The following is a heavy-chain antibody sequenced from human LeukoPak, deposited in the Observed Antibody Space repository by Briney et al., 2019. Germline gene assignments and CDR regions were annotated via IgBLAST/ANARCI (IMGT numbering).Heavy chain of an antibody. V-gene: IGHV1-2*02. CDR2: INPNSGGT. J-gene: IGHJ5*02. CDR1: GYTFTGYY. Sequence: GASVTVSCKASGYTFTGYYMHWVRQAPGQGLEWMGWINPNSGGTNYAQKFQGRVTMTRDTSISTAYMELSRLRSDDTAVYYCARENYGDTYNWFDPWGQGTLVTVSS. D-gene: IGHD4-17*01. CDR3: ARENYGDTYNWFDP.